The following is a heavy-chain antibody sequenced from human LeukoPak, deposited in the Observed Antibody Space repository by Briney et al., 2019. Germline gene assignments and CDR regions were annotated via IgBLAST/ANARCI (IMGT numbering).Heavy chain of an antibody. CDR2: IRSDGGIK. J-gene: IGHJ4*02. D-gene: IGHD4/OR15-4a*01. CDR1: GFTFDNYG. V-gene: IGHV3-30*02. CDR3: ARDPGAFPYFFDS. Sequence: GGSLRLSCAASGFTFDNYGMHWVRQAPGKGLEWVAFIRSDGGIKYYADSVKGRFTISRDNSKNTLYLQMNSLRVEDTAVYFCARDPGAFPYFFDSWGQGTLVTVSS.